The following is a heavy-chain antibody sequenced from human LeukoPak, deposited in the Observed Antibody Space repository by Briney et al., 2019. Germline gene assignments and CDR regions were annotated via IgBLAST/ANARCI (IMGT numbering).Heavy chain of an antibody. J-gene: IGHJ4*02. D-gene: IGHD3-22*01. V-gene: IGHV3-11*01. CDR1: GFTFDDYY. CDR2: ISDSCRTI. Sequence: GGSLRLSCAASGFTFDDYYMSWIRQAPGKGLEWVSYISDSCRTIYYADSVKGRFTISRDNAKNSVYLQMNNLRAEDTAVYYCARNRLGDYDKCGYYDKWGQGNLAPVSS. CDR3: ARNRLGDYDKCGYYDK.